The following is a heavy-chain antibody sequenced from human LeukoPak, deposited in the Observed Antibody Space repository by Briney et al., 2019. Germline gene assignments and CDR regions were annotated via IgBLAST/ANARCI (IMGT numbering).Heavy chain of an antibody. V-gene: IGHV3-43*02. Sequence: QAGGSLRLSCAASGFTFDDYAMHWVRQAPGKGLEWVSGISWDGGSTYYADSVKGRFTISRDNSKNSLSLQMNSLRAEDTALYYCAKDGKNFFDYWGQGTLVTVSS. CDR2: ISWDGGST. CDR1: GFTFDDYA. J-gene: IGHJ4*02. CDR3: AKDGKNFFDY.